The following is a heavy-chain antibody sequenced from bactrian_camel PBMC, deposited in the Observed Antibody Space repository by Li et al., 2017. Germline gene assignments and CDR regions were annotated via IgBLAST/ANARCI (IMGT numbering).Heavy chain of an antibody. Sequence: HVQLVESGGGLVQPGGSLRLSCAASGFTFSTYYMSWVRQAPGKGLEWVVGISGDARRTDYLDSVKGRFTISRDNARSTVYLQMNSLKSEDTALYYCATVDLRTQKGWAYWGQGTQVTVS. V-gene: IGHV3-2*01. CDR3: ATVDLRTQKGWAY. J-gene: IGHJ4*01. CDR2: ISGDARRT. CDR1: GFTFSTYY. D-gene: IGHD5*01.